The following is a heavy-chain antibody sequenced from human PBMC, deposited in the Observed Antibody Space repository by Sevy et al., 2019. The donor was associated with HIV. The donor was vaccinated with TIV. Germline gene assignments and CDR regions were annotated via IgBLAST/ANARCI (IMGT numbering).Heavy chain of an antibody. CDR3: ARPVGSATMGGYFDY. Sequence: ASVKVSCKASGYTFTSYDIYWVRQATGQGLEWVGWMNPNSGNTGYAQNFQGSVTLTRDTSISTAYLELSSLTSEDTAVYYCARPVGSATMGGYFDYWGQGTLVTVSS. D-gene: IGHD1-26*01. CDR2: MNPNSGNT. V-gene: IGHV1-8*01. CDR1: GYTFTSYD. J-gene: IGHJ4*02.